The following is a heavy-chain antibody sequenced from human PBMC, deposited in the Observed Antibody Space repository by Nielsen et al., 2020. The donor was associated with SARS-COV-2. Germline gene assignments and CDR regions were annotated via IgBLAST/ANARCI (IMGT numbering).Heavy chain of an antibody. CDR3: ARDLGASYGYDY. CDR2: IYSGGST. J-gene: IGHJ4*02. V-gene: IGHV3-53*01. Sequence: GESLKISCAASGFTVSSNYMSWVRQAPGKGLEWVSVIYSGGSTYYADSVKGRFTISRDNSKNTLYLQMNSLRAEDTAVYYCARDLGASYGYDYWGQGTLVTVSS. D-gene: IGHD5-18*01. CDR1: GFTVSSNY.